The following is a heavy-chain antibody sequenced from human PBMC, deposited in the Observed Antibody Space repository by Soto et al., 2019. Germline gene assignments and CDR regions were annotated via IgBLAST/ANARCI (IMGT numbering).Heavy chain of an antibody. Sequence: SETLSLTCTVSGGSISSGVHYWRWIRQPPGKGLEWIGYIYYSGTTYHNPSLKSRTTISVDTSKNQFSLKLSSVTAADTAVYYCARVWSGYYKFDYWGQGTLVTVSS. D-gene: IGHD3-3*01. CDR3: ARVWSGYYKFDY. J-gene: IGHJ4*02. CDR2: IYYSGTT. CDR1: GGSISSGVHY. V-gene: IGHV4-30-4*01.